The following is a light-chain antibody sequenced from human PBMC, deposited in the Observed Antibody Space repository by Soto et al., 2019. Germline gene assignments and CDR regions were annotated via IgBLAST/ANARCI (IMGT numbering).Light chain of an antibody. CDR3: SSYTSSTTQV. CDR1: SIDVGGYNF. Sequence: QSVLTQPASLSGSPGQSITISCTGTSIDVGGYNFVSWYQQHPGKAPKLMIYDVSDRPSGVSNRFSGSKSGNTASLTISGLQAEDEADYYCSSYTSSTTQVFGTGTKVTVL. CDR2: DVS. J-gene: IGLJ1*01. V-gene: IGLV2-14*01.